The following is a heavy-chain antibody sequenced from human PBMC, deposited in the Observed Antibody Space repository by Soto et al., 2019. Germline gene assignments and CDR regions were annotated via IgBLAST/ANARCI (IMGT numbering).Heavy chain of an antibody. J-gene: IGHJ4*02. CDR2: INHSGST. Sequence: QVQLQQWGAGLLKPSETLSLTCAVYGGSFSGYYWSWIRQPPGKGLEWIGEINHSGSTNYNPSLTSRVTISVDTSKNQFSLKLSSVTAADTAVYYCARGWGRISDYWGQGALVAVSS. V-gene: IGHV4-34*01. CDR1: GGSFSGYY. CDR3: ARGWGRISDY. D-gene: IGHD7-27*01.